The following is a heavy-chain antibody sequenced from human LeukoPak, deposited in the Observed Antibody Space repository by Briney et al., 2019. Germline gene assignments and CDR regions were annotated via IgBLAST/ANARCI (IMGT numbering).Heavy chain of an antibody. J-gene: IGHJ4*02. V-gene: IGHV4-38-2*02. D-gene: IGHD5-18*01. Sequence: PSETLSLTCTVSGYSISSGYYWGWIRQPPGKGLEWIGSIYHSGSTYYNPSLKSRVTISVDTSKNQFSLKLSSVTAADTAVYYCARVDTAMADVWGQGTLVTVSS. CDR2: IYHSGST. CDR1: GYSISSGYY. CDR3: ARVDTAMADV.